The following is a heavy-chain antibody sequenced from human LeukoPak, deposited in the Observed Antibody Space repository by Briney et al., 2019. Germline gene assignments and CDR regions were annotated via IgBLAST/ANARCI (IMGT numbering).Heavy chain of an antibody. CDR3: VRRGLIETEYLER. D-gene: IGHD3-10*01. V-gene: IGHV1-69*13. Sequence: SVKVSCKASGGTFSSYAISWARQAPGQGLEWMGGIIPIFGTANYAQKFQGRVTITADESTSTAYMELSSLRSEDTAVYYCVRRGLIETEYLERWGQGTLVIVSS. CDR2: IIPIFGTA. J-gene: IGHJ1*01. CDR1: GGTFSSYA.